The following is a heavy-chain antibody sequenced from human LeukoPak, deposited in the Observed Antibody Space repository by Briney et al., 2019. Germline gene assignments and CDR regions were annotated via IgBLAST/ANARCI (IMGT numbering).Heavy chain of an antibody. CDR3: ARDSELHNYSNYYMDV. D-gene: IGHD1-26*01. Sequence: GGPLSLSCAVWGFLFRSCAVRWVRRAPGEALVGVSSISGSGGRTYYADSVKGRFTISRDNSKNTLYLQMNSLRAEDTAVYYCARDSELHNYSNYYMDVWGKGTTVTVSS. V-gene: IGHV3-23*01. J-gene: IGHJ6*03. CDR2: ISGSGGRT. CDR1: GFLFRSCA.